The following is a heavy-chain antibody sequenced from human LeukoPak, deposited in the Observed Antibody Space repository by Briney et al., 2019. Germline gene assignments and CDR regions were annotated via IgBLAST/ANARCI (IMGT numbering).Heavy chain of an antibody. CDR3: ARDRAYTSFDY. V-gene: IGHV3-7*01. J-gene: IGHJ4*02. D-gene: IGHD3-16*01. CDR1: GFTFSNAW. CDR2: IKQDGSAK. Sequence: GGSLRLSCVASGFTFSNAWMAWVRRAPRKGLEWVANIKQDGSAKNYVDSVKGRFSISRDNAKNSLNLQINSLRAEDSAVYYWARDRAYTSFDYWGQGTLVTVSS.